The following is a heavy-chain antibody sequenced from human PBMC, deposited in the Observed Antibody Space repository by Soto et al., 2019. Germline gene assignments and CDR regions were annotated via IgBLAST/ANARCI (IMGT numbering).Heavy chain of an antibody. D-gene: IGHD4-17*01. J-gene: IGHJ4*02. Sequence: PETLSLTCSVSGRSISPFYWSWIRQPPGKGLEWIGSISYSGTTNYNPSLRSRVTMSVDTSKNHFSLKLTSATAADTAVYYCAAVGGYYGDYPNFDYWGRGTLVTVSS. CDR1: GRSISPFY. CDR3: AAVGGYYGDYPNFDY. V-gene: IGHV4-59*01. CDR2: ISYSGTT.